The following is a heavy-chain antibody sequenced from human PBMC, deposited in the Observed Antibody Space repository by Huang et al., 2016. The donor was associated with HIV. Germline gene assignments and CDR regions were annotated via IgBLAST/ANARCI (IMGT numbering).Heavy chain of an antibody. CDR2: IYYSGSP. J-gene: IGHJ6*02. CDR3: ARSGSSSLDRRGLDV. Sequence: QVQLQETGPRLVNASETLSLTCTISGGSMSRFYWSWILQPPGKGLEWHGYIYYSGSPHHNPSIKGRVTIAVGASNKDFSLILTSVTAAYTAVYYCARSGSSSLDRRGLDVWGQGITVTVSS. V-gene: IGHV4-59*01. CDR1: GGSMSRFY. D-gene: IGHD3-10*01.